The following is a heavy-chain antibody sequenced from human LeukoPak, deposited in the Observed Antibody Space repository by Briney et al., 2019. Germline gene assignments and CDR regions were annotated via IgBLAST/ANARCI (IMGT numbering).Heavy chain of an antibody. J-gene: IGHJ4*02. Sequence: GGSLRLSYAASGFTFSSYAMSWVRQAPGKGLEWVSAISGSGGSTYYADSVKGRFTISRDNSKNTLYLQMNSLRAEDTAVYYCAGGMVAAAGPTGGGFDYWGQGTLVTVSS. CDR3: AGGMVAAAGPTGGGFDY. CDR2: ISGSGGST. V-gene: IGHV3-23*01. CDR1: GFTFSSYA. D-gene: IGHD6-13*01.